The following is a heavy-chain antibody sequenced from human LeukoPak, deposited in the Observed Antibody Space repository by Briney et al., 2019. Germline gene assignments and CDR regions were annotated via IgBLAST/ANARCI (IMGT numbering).Heavy chain of an antibody. Sequence: SVKVSCKASGGTFSSYAISWVRQAPGQGLEWMGGIIPIFGTANYAQKFQGRVTITTDESTSTAYMELSSLRSEDTAVYYCAREFRRIAATQLGYYYYMDVWGKGTTVTVSS. D-gene: IGHD6-25*01. CDR3: AREFRRIAATQLGYYYYMDV. CDR2: IIPIFGTA. CDR1: GGTFSSYA. J-gene: IGHJ6*03. V-gene: IGHV1-69*05.